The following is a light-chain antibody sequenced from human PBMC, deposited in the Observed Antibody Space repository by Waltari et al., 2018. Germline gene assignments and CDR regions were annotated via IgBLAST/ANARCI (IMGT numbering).Light chain of an antibody. J-gene: IGKJ1*01. CDR1: QSLLHSNGYNY. V-gene: IGKV2-28*01. CDR3: MQSLQALWT. CDR2: LGS. Sequence: DIVVTQSPLSLPVTPGAPAPIPCRSSQSLLHSNGYNYLDWYLQKPGQSPQLLIYLGSNRASGVPDRFSGTGSGTDFTLKINRVQAEDVGVYYCMQSLQALWTFGQGTKVDIK.